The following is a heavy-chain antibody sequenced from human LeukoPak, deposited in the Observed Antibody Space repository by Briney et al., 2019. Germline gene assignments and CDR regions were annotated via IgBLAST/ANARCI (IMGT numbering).Heavy chain of an antibody. V-gene: IGHV3-23*01. CDR3: AKRGAVIRVILVGFHKEAYYFDS. J-gene: IGHJ4*02. Sequence: PGGSLRLSCAVSGITLSNYGMSWVRQAPGKRLEWVAGISDSGGRTKYADSVKGRFTISRDNPKNTLYLQMNSLRAEDTAVYFCAKRGAVIRVILVGFHKEAYYFDSWGQGALVTVSS. CDR2: ISDSGGRT. CDR1: GITLSNYG. D-gene: IGHD2-21*01.